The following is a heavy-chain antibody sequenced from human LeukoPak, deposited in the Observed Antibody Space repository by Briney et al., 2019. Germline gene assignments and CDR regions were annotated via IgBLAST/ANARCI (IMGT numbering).Heavy chain of an antibody. CDR2: IYYSGST. Sequence: SQTLSLTCTVSCGSMSSGGDYWSWIRQHPGKGLEWIGYIYYSGSTYYHPSPKTRFTISVDTSKNQFSLKLSSVTAADTAVYYCARGYYDSSGYYGDLSDAFDMWGQGTMVTVSS. CDR1: CGSMSSGGDY. V-gene: IGHV4-31*03. CDR3: ARGYYDSSGYYGDLSDAFDM. D-gene: IGHD3-22*01. J-gene: IGHJ3*02.